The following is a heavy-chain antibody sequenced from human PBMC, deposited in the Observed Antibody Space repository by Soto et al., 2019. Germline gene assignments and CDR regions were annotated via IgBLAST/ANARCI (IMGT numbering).Heavy chain of an antibody. V-gene: IGHV4-30-4*01. J-gene: IGHJ6*02. D-gene: IGHD2-2*01. CDR3: ARVSIIYQNYGLDV. CDR2: IYYSGST. CDR1: GGSISSGDHH. Sequence: QVQLQESGPGLVKPSETLSLTCTVSGGSISSGDHHWSWIRQPPGKGLEWIGHIYYSGSTYYNPSLNSRVTLSADTSKNPFSLKLSSVTAPDTAVYYCARVSIIYQNYGLDVWGQGTTVTVSS.